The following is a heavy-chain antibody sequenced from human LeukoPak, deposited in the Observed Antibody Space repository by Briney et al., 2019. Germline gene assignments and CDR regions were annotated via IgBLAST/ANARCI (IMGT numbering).Heavy chain of an antibody. D-gene: IGHD3-3*01. CDR2: IYYSGST. V-gene: IGHV4-59*01. J-gene: IGHJ4*02. CDR1: GGSISSYY. CDR3: ARVAPPYYDFWSGYYTLGYFDY. Sequence: SETLSLTCTVSGGSISSYYWSWIRQPPGQGLEWIGYIYYSGSTNYNPSLKSRVTISVDTSKNHFSLKLSSVTAADTAVYYCARVAPPYYDFWSGYYTLGYFDYWGQRTLVTVSS.